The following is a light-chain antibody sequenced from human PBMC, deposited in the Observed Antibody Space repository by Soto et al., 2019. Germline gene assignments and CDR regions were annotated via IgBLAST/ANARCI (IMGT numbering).Light chain of an antibody. CDR1: TRDVGAYNF. CDR2: EVT. CDR3: SSYAGSATFVV. Sequence: QSALTQPPSASGSPGQSITISCTGTTRDVGAYNFVSWYRQLPGKAPKLLIYEVTKRPSWVPDRFSGSKSGNTASLTVSGLQAEDEADYYCSSYAGSATFVVFGGGTKLTVL. V-gene: IGLV2-8*01. J-gene: IGLJ2*01.